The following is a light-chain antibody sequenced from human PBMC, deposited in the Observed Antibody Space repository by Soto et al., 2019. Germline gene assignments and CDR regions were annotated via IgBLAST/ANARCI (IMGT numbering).Light chain of an antibody. CDR3: ATWDDSLNARGV. CDR2: KNN. J-gene: IGLJ3*02. CDR1: RSNIGNNA. V-gene: IGLV1-44*01. Sequence: QSVLTQTPSASGTPGQTVTISCSGSRSNIGNNAVSWYQQFPGTAPQLLIYKNNQRPSGVPDRFSGSKSGTSASLAISGLQSEDEADYYCATWDDSLNARGVFGGGTKLTVL.